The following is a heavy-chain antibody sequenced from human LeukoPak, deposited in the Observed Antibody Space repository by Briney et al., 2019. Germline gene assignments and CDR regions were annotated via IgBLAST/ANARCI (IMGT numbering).Heavy chain of an antibody. CDR2: IFYGGTN. V-gene: IGHV4-39*01. CDR3: ARPLPTAAADTRGYFDY. D-gene: IGHD6-13*01. J-gene: IGHJ4*01. Sequence: PSETLSLTCSVSGGSISNADYYWGWIRQAPGKRLEWIGSIFYGGTNHYNPSLKSRATISVDTSKNQLSLKLTSVTAADAAIYYCARPLPTAAADTRGYFDYWCQGAVVTVSS. CDR1: GGSISNADYY.